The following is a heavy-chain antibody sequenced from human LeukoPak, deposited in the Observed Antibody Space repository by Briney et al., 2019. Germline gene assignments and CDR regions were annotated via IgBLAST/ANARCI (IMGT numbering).Heavy chain of an antibody. Sequence: GASVKVSCKASGYTFSSYGISWVRQAPGQGLEWMGWISTYYGNTNYVQNFQGRVTMTTDTSTSTTYMGLRSLRSDDTAVYYCASGTPDSSGYSNYWGQGTLVTVSS. D-gene: IGHD3-22*01. CDR2: ISTYYGNT. J-gene: IGHJ4*02. CDR1: GYTFSSYG. V-gene: IGHV1-18*01. CDR3: ASGTPDSSGYSNY.